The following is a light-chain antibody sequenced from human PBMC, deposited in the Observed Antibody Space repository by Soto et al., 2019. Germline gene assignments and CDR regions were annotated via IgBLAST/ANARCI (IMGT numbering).Light chain of an antibody. V-gene: IGKV3-15*01. Sequence: ELVMTQSPATLSVSPGERATLSCRASQSVSSNLAWYQQKPGQAPRLLIYGASTRATGIPARFSGTGSGTEFTLTISSLQSEDFAVYFCQQYNNWPLTFGGGTKVESK. J-gene: IGKJ4*01. CDR1: QSVSSN. CDR3: QQYNNWPLT. CDR2: GAS.